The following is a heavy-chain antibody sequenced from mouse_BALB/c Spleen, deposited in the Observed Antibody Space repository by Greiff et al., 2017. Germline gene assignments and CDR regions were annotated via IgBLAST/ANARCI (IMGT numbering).Heavy chain of an antibody. D-gene: IGHD2-14*01. CDR3: ARDYYRYDGLAY. V-gene: IGHV1S126*01. CDR1: GYSFTSYW. J-gene: IGHJ3*01. Sequence: QVQLKESGPQLVRPGASVKISCKASGYSFTSYWMHWVKQRPGQGLEWIGMIDPSDSETRLNQKFKDKATLTVDKSSSTAYMQLSSPTSEDSAVYYCARDYYRYDGLAYWGQGTLVTVSA. CDR2: IDPSDSET.